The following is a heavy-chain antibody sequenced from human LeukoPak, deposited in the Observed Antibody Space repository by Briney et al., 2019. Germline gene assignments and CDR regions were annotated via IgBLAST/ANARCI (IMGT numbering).Heavy chain of an antibody. CDR3: ARIAVTQYSTSGNDAFDI. V-gene: IGHV4-4*07. CDR2: IYTSGST. J-gene: IGHJ3*02. Sequence: SETLSLTCTVSGGSISSYYWSWIRQPAGKGLEWIGRIYTSGSTNYNPSLKSRVTISVDTSKNQFSLKLSSVTAADTAVYYCARIAVTQYSTSGNDAFDIWGQGTMVTVSS. D-gene: IGHD6-6*01. CDR1: GGSISSYY.